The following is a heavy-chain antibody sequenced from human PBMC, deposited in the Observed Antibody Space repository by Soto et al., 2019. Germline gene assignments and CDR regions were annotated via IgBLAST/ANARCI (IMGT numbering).Heavy chain of an antibody. V-gene: IGHV1-69*01. CDR2: IIPIFGTA. J-gene: IGHJ6*02. CDR3: ARNNPVDYDFWSGYYTADHYYYYYGMDV. Sequence: QVQLVQSGAEVKKPGSSVKVSCKASGGTFSSYAISWVRQAPGQGLEWMGGIIPIFGTANYAQKFQGRVTITADESTSTAYMELSSLRSEDTAVYYCARNNPVDYDFWSGYYTADHYYYYYGMDVWGQGTTVTVSS. CDR1: GGTFSSYA. D-gene: IGHD3-3*01.